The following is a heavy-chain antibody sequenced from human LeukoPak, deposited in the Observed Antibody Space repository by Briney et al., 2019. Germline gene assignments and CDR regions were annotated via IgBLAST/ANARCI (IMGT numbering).Heavy chain of an antibody. Sequence: GSSVKVSCKASGGTFSSYAISWVRQAPGQGLEWMGGIIPIFGTANYAQKFQGRVTITADESTSTAYMELSSLRSEDTAVYYCARDRDCSSTSCLAPWFDPWGQGTLVTVSS. CDR1: GGTFSSYA. J-gene: IGHJ5*02. CDR3: ARDRDCSSTSCLAPWFDP. CDR2: IIPIFGTA. D-gene: IGHD2-2*01. V-gene: IGHV1-69*01.